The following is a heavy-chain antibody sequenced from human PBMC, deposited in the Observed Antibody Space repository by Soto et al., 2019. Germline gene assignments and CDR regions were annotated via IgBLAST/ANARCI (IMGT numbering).Heavy chain of an antibody. CDR2: ISPYNGNT. D-gene: IGHD3-22*01. CDR3: ARERSHYYDRNGRYSGNWSPP. Sequence: ASVKVSVKGSGYSFTTDTISWVRQAPGQGLEWMGWISPYNGNTNYAQNLQGRLTMTTDTSTSTAYMELRSLRSDDTAVYFCARERSHYYDRNGRYSGNWSPPWGQGTLVTVSS. V-gene: IGHV1-18*01. J-gene: IGHJ5*02. CDR1: GYSFTTDT.